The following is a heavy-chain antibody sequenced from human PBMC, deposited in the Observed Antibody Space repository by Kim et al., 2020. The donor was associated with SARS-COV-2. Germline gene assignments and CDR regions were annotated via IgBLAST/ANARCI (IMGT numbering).Heavy chain of an antibody. V-gene: IGHV1-18*01. CDR2: ISPYNGNT. D-gene: IGHD6-6*01. J-gene: IGHJ4*02. Sequence: ASVKVSCKTSGYTFTTSSISWVRQAPGQGLEWMAWISPYNGNTNYAQKVQGRLTITTDTPTSTAYMELRSLRSDDTAVYYCARGDSSSGFDYWGQGNLVT. CDR3: ARGDSSSGFDY. CDR1: GYTFTTSS.